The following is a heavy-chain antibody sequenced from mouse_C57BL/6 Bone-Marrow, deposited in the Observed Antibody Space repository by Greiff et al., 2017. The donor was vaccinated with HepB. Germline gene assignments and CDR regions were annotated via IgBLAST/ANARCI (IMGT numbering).Heavy chain of an antibody. V-gene: IGHV5-4*03. Sequence: EVKVVESGGGLVKPGGSLKLSCAASGFTFSSYAMSWVRQTPEKRLEWVATISDGGSYTYYPDNVKGRFTISRDNAKNNLYLQMSHLKSEDTAMYYCARGLGRRGFFDYWGQGTTLTVSS. CDR3: ARGLGRRGFFDY. CDR2: ISDGGSYT. J-gene: IGHJ2*01. CDR1: GFTFSSYA. D-gene: IGHD4-1*01.